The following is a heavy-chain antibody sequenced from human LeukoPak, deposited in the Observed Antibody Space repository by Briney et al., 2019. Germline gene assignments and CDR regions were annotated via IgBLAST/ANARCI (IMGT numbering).Heavy chain of an antibody. CDR2: TYGDGST. V-gene: IGHV3-66*01. CDR3: ASRGRGHRNWYFDL. Sequence: GGSLRLSCAASGFTVSGNYMTWVRRAPGKGLEWVSVTYGDGSTSYADSVKDRFTISGDISKNTFFLQMNNLRAEDTAVYYCASRGRGHRNWYFDLWGRGTLVTVSS. J-gene: IGHJ2*01. D-gene: IGHD1-14*01. CDR1: GFTVSGNY.